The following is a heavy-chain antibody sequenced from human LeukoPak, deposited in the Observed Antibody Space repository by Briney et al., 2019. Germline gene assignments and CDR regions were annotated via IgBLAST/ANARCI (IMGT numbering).Heavy chain of an antibody. CDR2: IIPIFGTA. CDR3: ASGISSSWTVGRFDY. Sequence: SVKVSFKASGGTFIIYAISWVRQAPGQGGEWMGGIIPIFGTANYAQKFQGRVTITADKSTSTAYMELSSLRSEDTAVYYCASGISSSWTVGRFDYWGQGTLVTVSS. D-gene: IGHD6-13*01. CDR1: GGTFIIYA. V-gene: IGHV1-69*06. J-gene: IGHJ4*02.